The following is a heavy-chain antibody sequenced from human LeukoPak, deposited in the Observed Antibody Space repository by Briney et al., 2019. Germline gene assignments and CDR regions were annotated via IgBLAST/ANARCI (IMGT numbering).Heavy chain of an antibody. D-gene: IGHD3-10*01. J-gene: IGHJ6*02. CDR1: GFTFSNYG. Sequence: PGGSLRLSCAASGFTFSNYGIHWVRQAPGKGLEWVAVIWYDGSNKYYADSVKGRFTVSRDNSKNTLYLQMNSLRAEDTAVYYCARKKGFGNYYYYGMDVWGQGTTVTVS. V-gene: IGHV3-33*01. CDR3: ARKKGFGNYYYYGMDV. CDR2: IWYDGSNK.